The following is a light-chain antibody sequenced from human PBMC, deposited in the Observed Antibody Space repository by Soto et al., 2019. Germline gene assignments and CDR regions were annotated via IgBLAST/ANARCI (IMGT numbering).Light chain of an antibody. Sequence: DIQMTQSPSTLSTSVGDRVTITCRASQSISGWLAWYQQKSGNAPKLLIHDASSLESGVPSRFSGSGSETEYTLTITSLQPDDFATYYCQQYRTYPYTFGQGTKLQI. CDR3: QQYRTYPYT. CDR1: QSISGW. J-gene: IGKJ2*01. V-gene: IGKV1-5*01. CDR2: DAS.